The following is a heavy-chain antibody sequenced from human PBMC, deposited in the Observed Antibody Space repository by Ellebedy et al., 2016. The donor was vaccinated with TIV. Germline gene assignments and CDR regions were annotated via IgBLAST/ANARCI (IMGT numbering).Heavy chain of an antibody. V-gene: IGHV3-7*01. D-gene: IGHD1-26*01. J-gene: IGHJ3*02. Sequence: GGSLRLSCAASRFSFSSYWMSWVRQPPGKGLEWVANINQDGSDKYYVDSVKGRFTISRDSAKNSLYLQMNSLRADDAAMYYCATDGSYGDYLSPTHAFEIWGQGTMLIVSS. CDR2: INQDGSDK. CDR3: ATDGSYGDYLSPTHAFEI. CDR1: RFSFSSYW.